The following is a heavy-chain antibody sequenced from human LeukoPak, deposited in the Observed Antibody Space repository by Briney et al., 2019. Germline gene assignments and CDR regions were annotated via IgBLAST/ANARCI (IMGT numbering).Heavy chain of an antibody. CDR3: ARDYYDSSGYWGRDY. CDR1: GYTFTSYG. Sequence: ASVKVSCKASGYTFTSYGISWVRQAPGQGLEWMGWISGYNGNTKNAQKLQGRVTMTTDTSTSTAYMELRSLRSDDTAVYYCARDYYDSSGYWGRDYWGQGTLVTVSS. CDR2: ISGYNGNT. V-gene: IGHV1-18*01. J-gene: IGHJ4*02. D-gene: IGHD3-22*01.